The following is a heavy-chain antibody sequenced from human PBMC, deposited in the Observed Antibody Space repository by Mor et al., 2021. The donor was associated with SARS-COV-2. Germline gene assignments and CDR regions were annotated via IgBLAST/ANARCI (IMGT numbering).Heavy chain of an antibody. V-gene: IGHV3-23*01. CDR2: ISSTGSNA. J-gene: IGHJ4*02. D-gene: IGHD3-10*01. Sequence: VRQAPGKGLEWVSVISSTGSNANYADSVKGRFFISRDNSKDTLYLQMNSLRADDTALSDCARGGWLGGTGAHYWGQ. CDR3: ARGGWLGGTGAHY.